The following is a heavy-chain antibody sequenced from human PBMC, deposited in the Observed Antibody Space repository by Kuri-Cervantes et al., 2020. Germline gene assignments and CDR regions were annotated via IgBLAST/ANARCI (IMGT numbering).Heavy chain of an antibody. CDR1: GGSFSGYY. D-gene: IGHD1-26*01. V-gene: IGHV4-34*01. J-gene: IGHJ6*03. Sequence: SQTLSLTCAVYGGSFSGYYWSWIRQPPGKGLEWIGEINHSGSTNYNPSLKGRVTISVDTSKNQFSLKLSSVTAADTAVYYCARGAGGIPYYYMDVWGKGTTVTVSS. CDR3: ARGAGGIPYYYMDV. CDR2: INHSGST.